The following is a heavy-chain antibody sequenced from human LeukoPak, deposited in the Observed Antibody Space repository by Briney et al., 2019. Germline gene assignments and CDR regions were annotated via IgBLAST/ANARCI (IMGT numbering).Heavy chain of an antibody. J-gene: IGHJ5*02. CDR1: GGSISSSSYY. Sequence: SETLSLSCTVSGGSISSSSYYWGWIRQPPGKGLEWIGSIYYSGSTYYNPSLKSRVTISVDTSKNQFSLNLSSVTTADTAVYFCARGLVVGAGRLDPWGQGTLVIVSS. V-gene: IGHV4-39*07. D-gene: IGHD3-22*01. CDR3: ARGLVVGAGRLDP. CDR2: IYYSGST.